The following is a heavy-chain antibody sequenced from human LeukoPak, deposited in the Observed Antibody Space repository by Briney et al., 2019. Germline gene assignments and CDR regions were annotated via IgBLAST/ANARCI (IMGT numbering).Heavy chain of an antibody. CDR1: GYTFTSYG. J-gene: IGHJ4*02. V-gene: IGHV1-18*01. Sequence: ASVKVSCKASGYTFTSYGISWVRQAPGQGLEWMGWISAYNGNTNYAQKLQGRVTMTTDTSTSTVHMELSSLRSEDTAVYYCASTSAGWVEWIPFDYWGQGTLVTVSS. CDR2: ISAYNGNT. D-gene: IGHD3-3*01. CDR3: ASTSAGWVEWIPFDY.